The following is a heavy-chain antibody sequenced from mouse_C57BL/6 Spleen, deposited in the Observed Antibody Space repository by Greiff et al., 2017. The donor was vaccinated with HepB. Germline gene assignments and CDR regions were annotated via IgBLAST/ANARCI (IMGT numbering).Heavy chain of an antibody. J-gene: IGHJ1*03. CDR3: ARFKNDYDDRYWYFDV. CDR2: INPNNGGT. Sequence: EVQLQQSGPELVKPGASVKIPCKASGYTFTDYNMDWVKQSHGKSLEWIGDINPNNGGTIYNQKFKGKATLTVDKSSSTAYMELRSLTSEDTAVYYCARFKNDYDDRYWYFDVWGTGTTVTVSS. V-gene: IGHV1-18*01. D-gene: IGHD2-4*01. CDR1: GYTFTDYN.